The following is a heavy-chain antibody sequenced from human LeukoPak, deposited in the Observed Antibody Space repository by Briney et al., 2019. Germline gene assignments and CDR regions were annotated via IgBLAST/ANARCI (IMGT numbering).Heavy chain of an antibody. Sequence: PSETLSLSCTVSGGSISSYYWSWIRQPPGKGLEWIGYIYYSGSTNYNPSLKSRVTISVDTSKNQFSLKLSSVTAADTAVYYCARRPGWGAFVYWGQGTLVTVSS. J-gene: IGHJ4*02. V-gene: IGHV4-59*08. CDR1: GGSISSYY. CDR3: ARRPGWGAFVY. CDR2: IYYSGST. D-gene: IGHD3-16*01.